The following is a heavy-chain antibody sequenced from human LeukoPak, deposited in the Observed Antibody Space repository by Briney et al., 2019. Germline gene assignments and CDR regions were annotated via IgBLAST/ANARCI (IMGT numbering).Heavy chain of an antibody. CDR2: IYYSGST. Sequence: KTSETLSLTRTVSGGSISSSSYYWGWIRQPPGKGLEWIGSIYYSGSTYYNPSLKSRVTISVDTSKNQFSLKLSSVTAADTAVYYCARGGLMWFDPWGQGTLVTVSS. D-gene: IGHD3-16*01. V-gene: IGHV4-39*07. CDR3: ARGGLMWFDP. J-gene: IGHJ5*02. CDR1: GGSISSSSYY.